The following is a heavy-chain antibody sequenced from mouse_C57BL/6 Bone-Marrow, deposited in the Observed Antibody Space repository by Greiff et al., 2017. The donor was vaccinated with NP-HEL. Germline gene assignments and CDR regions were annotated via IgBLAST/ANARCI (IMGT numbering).Heavy chain of an antibody. J-gene: IGHJ3*01. D-gene: IGHD2-2*01. Sequence: VQVVESGAELARPGASVKLSCKASGYTFTSYGISWVKQRTGQGLEWIGEIYPRSGNTYYNEKFKGKATLTADKSSSTAYMELRSLTSEDSAVYFCARNKLSTMVTTGFAYWGQGTLVTVSA. CDR2: IYPRSGNT. CDR3: ARNKLSTMVTTGFAY. CDR1: GYTFTSYG. V-gene: IGHV1-81*01.